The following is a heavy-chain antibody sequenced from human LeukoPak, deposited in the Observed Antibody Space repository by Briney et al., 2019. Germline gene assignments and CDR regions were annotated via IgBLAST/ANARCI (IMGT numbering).Heavy chain of an antibody. V-gene: IGHV3-30*02. J-gene: IGHJ4*02. CDR2: IRYDGSNK. CDR3: AKRPSSGWYYFDY. CDR1: GLTFSSCG. D-gene: IGHD6-19*01. Sequence: PGGSLRLSCAASGLTFSSCGMHWVRQAPPKGLEWVAFIRYDGSNKYYPDSVKGRFTISRDNSKNTLYLQMNSLRAEDTGVYYCAKRPSSGWYYFDYWGQGTLVTVSS.